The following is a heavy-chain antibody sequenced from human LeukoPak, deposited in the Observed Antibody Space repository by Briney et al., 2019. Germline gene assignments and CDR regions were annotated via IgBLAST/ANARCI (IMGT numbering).Heavy chain of an antibody. CDR3: ASSGYCSSASCYGGRYFDY. J-gene: IGHJ4*02. CDR1: GGSISSYY. D-gene: IGHD2-2*03. CDR2: IFNSGST. V-gene: IGHV4-59*01. Sequence: PSETLSLTCTVSGGSISSYYLNWIRQPPGKGLEWIGYIFNSGSTNYNPPLKSRVTISVDTSKNQFSLNLSSVTAADTAVYYCASSGYCSSASCYGGRYFDYWGQGTLVTVSS.